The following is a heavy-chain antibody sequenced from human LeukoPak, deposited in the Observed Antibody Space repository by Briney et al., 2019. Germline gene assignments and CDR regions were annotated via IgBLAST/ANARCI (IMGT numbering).Heavy chain of an antibody. D-gene: IGHD6-13*01. Sequence: GGSLRLSCAASGFTFSSYWMSWVRQAPGKGLEWVANIKQDGSEKYYVDSVKGRFTISRDNAKNSLYLQMNSLGAEDTAVYYCARGYSSSLDEYYFDYWGQGTLVTVSS. CDR1: GFTFSSYW. V-gene: IGHV3-7*01. CDR3: ARGYSSSLDEYYFDY. CDR2: IKQDGSEK. J-gene: IGHJ4*02.